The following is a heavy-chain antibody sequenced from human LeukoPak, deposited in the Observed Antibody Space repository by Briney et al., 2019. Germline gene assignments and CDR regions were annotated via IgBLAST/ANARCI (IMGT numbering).Heavy chain of an antibody. Sequence: GASLKLSCEASGCTFSSYAMSWVRQAPGQGLEWVGSISRSCGSTYYADSVKGRFTISGDNSKNTLYLQMNSLRAEDTAVYYCAKVETAAAATLRGFDYWGQGTLVTVSS. V-gene: IGHV3-23*01. CDR3: AKVETAAAATLRGFDY. CDR1: GCTFSSYA. J-gene: IGHJ4*02. D-gene: IGHD6-13*01. CDR2: ISRSCGST.